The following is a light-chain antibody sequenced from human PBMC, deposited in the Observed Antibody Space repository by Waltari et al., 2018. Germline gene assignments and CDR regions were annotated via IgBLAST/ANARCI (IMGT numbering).Light chain of an antibody. CDR2: RDI. V-gene: IGLV3-9*01. CDR1: QIGSKS. J-gene: IGLJ1*01. Sequence: SYELTDSIPVSVALGQTAQIACGGDQIGSKSVHWYQQKPGQPPILVIYRDIRRPSGIPERFSGSNSGNTATLTISRAQVVDEADYFCQVWASGTYIFAGGTKLTVL. CDR3: QVWASGTYI.